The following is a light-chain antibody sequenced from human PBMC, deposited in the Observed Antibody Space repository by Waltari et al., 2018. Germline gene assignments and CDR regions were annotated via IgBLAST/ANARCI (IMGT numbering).Light chain of an antibody. CDR1: QTISRY. CDR3: QESYSFSRT. Sequence: DIQMTQSPSSLSASVGDRVTITCRASQTISRYLNWYQQKPGKAPNLLIYAASSLQSGVPSRFSGSGAGRDFSLIITSLQPEDFATYYCQESYSFSRTFGQGTKVEIK. J-gene: IGKJ1*01. CDR2: AAS. V-gene: IGKV1-39*01.